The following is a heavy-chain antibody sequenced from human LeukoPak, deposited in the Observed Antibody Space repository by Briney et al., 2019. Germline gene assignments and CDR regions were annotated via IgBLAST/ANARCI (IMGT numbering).Heavy chain of an antibody. CDR1: GFTFSSYW. V-gene: IGHV3-30*03. CDR2: ISYDGSNK. Sequence: GGSLRLSCAASGFTFSSYWMNWARQAPGKGLEWVAVISYDGSNKYYADSVKGRFTISRDNSKNTLYLQMNSLRAEDTAVYYCARDSQYCSGGSCYSSWFDPWGQGTLVTVSS. D-gene: IGHD2-15*01. CDR3: ARDSQYCSGGSCYSSWFDP. J-gene: IGHJ5*02.